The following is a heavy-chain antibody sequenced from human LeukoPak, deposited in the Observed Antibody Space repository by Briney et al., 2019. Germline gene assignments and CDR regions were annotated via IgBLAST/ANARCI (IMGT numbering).Heavy chain of an antibody. Sequence: GGSLRLSCAVSGITLSNYGVSWVRQAPGKGLEWVAGMSDSGGRTNYADSVKGRFTISRDNPKNTLYLQMNSLRAEDTAVYFCAKRGVVIRVILVGFHKEAYYFDSWGQGALATVSS. D-gene: IGHD3-22*01. CDR3: AKRGVVIRVILVGFHKEAYYFDS. CDR2: MSDSGGRT. V-gene: IGHV3-23*01. J-gene: IGHJ4*02. CDR1: GITLSNYG.